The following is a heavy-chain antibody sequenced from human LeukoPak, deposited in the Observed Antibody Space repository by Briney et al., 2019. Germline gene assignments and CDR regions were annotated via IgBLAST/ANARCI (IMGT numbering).Heavy chain of an antibody. D-gene: IGHD4-17*01. J-gene: IGHJ4*02. CDR3: AKLGTTSVTTGY. CDR1: GFTFSSNA. Sequence: GGSLRLSCAASGFTFSSNAMSWVRQAPGKGLEWVSAISVSGGSTYYADSVKGRFTISRDNSKNTLYLQMNSLRGEDTAVYYCAKLGTTSVTTGYWGQGTLVTVSS. V-gene: IGHV3-23*01. CDR2: ISVSGGST.